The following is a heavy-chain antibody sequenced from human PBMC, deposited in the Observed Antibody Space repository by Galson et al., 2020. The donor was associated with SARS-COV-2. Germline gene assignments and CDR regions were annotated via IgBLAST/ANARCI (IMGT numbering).Heavy chain of an antibody. D-gene: IGHD1-1*01. CDR2: INGNGGNK. CDR3: AREGGPGPNNFDV. V-gene: IGHV3-64*02. J-gene: IGHJ6*02. Sequence: GGSLRLSCAASGFIFSGYTMHWVRQDPGKGLEYVSAINGNGGNKYYIESVKGRFTISRDNSKNTLYLQMGNLRAEDMAVYYCAREGGPGPNNFDVWCQGTTVTVSS. CDR1: GFIFSGYT.